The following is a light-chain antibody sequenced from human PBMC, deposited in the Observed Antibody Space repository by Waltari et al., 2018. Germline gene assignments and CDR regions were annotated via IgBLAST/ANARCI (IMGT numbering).Light chain of an antibody. Sequence: SYELTQPPSVSVSPGQTARITCSGDALPKKYAYWYQQKSGQAPVVVIYEDNKRPSGIPERVSGSSSGTVATLTISGAQVEDEGDYYCHSTDSSANHGVFGGGTKLTVL. V-gene: IGLV3-10*01. CDR2: EDN. CDR3: HSTDSSANHGV. J-gene: IGLJ3*02. CDR1: ALPKKY.